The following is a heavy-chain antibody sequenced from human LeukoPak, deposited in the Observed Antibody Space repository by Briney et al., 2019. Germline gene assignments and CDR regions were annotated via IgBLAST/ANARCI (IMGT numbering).Heavy chain of an antibody. J-gene: IGHJ4*02. CDR2: ISSSGSTI. D-gene: IGHD2-21*01. V-gene: IGHV3-11*04. Sequence: GGSLRLSCAASGFTFSNYYMSWIRQAPGKGLEWVSYISSSGSTIYYADSVKGRFTISRDNAKNSLYLQMNSLRAEDTAVYYCARDLSRKLWCFDYWGQGTLGTVSS. CDR1: GFTFSNYY. CDR3: ARDLSRKLWCFDY.